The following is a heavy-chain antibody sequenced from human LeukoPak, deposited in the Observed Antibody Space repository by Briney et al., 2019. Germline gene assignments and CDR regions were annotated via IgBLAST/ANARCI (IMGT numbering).Heavy chain of an antibody. Sequence: GGSLRLSCAASGFTFSSYSMNWVRQAPGKGLEWVSYISSSSSTIYYEDSVKGRFTISRDNSKNTLYLQMNSLRAEDTAVYYCAKDQYSGSYPDAFDIWGQGTMVTVSS. J-gene: IGHJ3*02. CDR3: AKDQYSGSYPDAFDI. CDR1: GFTFSSYS. D-gene: IGHD1-26*01. V-gene: IGHV3-48*01. CDR2: ISSSSSTI.